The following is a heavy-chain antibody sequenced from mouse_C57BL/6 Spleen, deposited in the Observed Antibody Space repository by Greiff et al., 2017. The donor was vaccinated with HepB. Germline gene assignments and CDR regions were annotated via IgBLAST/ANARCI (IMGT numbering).Heavy chain of an antibody. D-gene: IGHD3-3*01. CDR1: GYTFTSYT. Sequence: QVQLQQSGAELARPGSSVKMSCKASGYTFTSYTMHWVKQRPGQGLEWIGYINPSSGYTKYNQKFKDKATLTADKSSSTAYMQLSSLTSEDSAVYYCARGGDLDAYWGQGTLVTVSA. J-gene: IGHJ3*01. CDR3: ARGGDLDAY. CDR2: INPSSGYT. V-gene: IGHV1-4*01.